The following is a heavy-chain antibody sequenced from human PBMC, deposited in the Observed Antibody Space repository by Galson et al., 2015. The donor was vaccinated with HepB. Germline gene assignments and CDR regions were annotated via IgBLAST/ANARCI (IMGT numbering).Heavy chain of an antibody. CDR1: GFTFSSYA. J-gene: IGHJ6*02. CDR2: IPYDGSNK. CDR3: ARGILGDYYDSSGYYYVHGMDV. Sequence: SLRLSCAASGFTFSSYAMHWVRQAPGKGLEWVAVIPYDGSNKYYADSVKGRFTISRDNSKNTLYLQMNSLRAEDTAVYYCARGILGDYYDSSGYYYVHGMDVWGQGTTVTVSS. D-gene: IGHD3-22*01. V-gene: IGHV3-30-3*01.